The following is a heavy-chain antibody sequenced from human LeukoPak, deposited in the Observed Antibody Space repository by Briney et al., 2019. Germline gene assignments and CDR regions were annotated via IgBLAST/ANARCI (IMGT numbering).Heavy chain of an antibody. Sequence: GASVKVSCKASGYTFTSYDINWVRQATGQGLEWMGCMNPNSGNTGYAQKFQGRVTMTRNTSISTAYMELSSLRSEDTAVYYCARGREYYDSSGWDAFDIWGQGTMVTVSS. J-gene: IGHJ3*02. CDR1: GYTFTSYD. CDR3: ARGREYYDSSGWDAFDI. V-gene: IGHV1-8*01. CDR2: MNPNSGNT. D-gene: IGHD3-22*01.